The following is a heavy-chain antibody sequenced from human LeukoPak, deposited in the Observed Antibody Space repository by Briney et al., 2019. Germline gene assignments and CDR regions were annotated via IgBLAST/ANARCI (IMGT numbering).Heavy chain of an antibody. Sequence: PGGSLRLSCAASGFTFSTYWMSWVRQVPGKGLEWMGPIYPGDSDTRYSPSFQGQVTFSVDASISTAYLQWSSLKASDTAIYYCARLLRLGRNSFDPWGQGTLVTVSS. J-gene: IGHJ5*02. CDR3: ARLLRLGRNSFDP. CDR1: GFTFSTYW. CDR2: IYPGDSDT. V-gene: IGHV5-51*01. D-gene: IGHD6-19*01.